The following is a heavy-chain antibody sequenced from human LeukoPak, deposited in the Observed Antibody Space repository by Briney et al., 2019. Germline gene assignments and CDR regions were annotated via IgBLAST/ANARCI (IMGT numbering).Heavy chain of an antibody. Sequence: GGSLRLSCAASGFTFSSYAMHWVRQAPGKGLEWVAIIWYDGNPKYYADSVKGRFTISRDNSKNTLYLQMNSLRAEDTAVYYCARLSRDMSSSFDYWGQGTPVTVSS. CDR3: ARLSRDMSSSFDY. CDR1: GFTFSSYA. D-gene: IGHD2-15*01. J-gene: IGHJ4*02. CDR2: IWYDGNPK. V-gene: IGHV3-33*01.